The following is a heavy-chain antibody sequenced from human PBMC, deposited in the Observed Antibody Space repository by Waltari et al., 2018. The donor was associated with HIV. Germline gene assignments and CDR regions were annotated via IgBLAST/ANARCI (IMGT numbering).Heavy chain of an antibody. Sequence: EVQLLESGGGLVQPGGPLRLSCAASGFTFSSYAMSWVRQAPGKGLEWVSSITGSGAYTYYADSVKGRFTISRDNSKNTLYLQMNSLRAADAAVYYCAKSGYCSTTSSITCYNNYFDPWGQGTLVTVSS. CDR3: AKSGYCSTTSSITCYNNYFDP. J-gene: IGHJ5*02. CDR1: GFTFSSYA. CDR2: ITGSGAYT. D-gene: IGHD2-2*01. V-gene: IGHV3-23*01.